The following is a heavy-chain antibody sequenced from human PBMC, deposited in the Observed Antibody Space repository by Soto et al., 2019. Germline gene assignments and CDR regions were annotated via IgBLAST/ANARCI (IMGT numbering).Heavy chain of an antibody. CDR3: TRGNAYVDY. CDR2: ISSSISYI. CDR1: GFTFSSYT. Sequence: ESGGGLVKPGGSLRRSCAASGFTFSSYTMTWVRQAPGKGLEWVSSISSSISYIYYADSVKGRFTISRDNSNNSQYLQMNSLRAEDTEVYYCTRGNAYVDYWGPITLVTGSS. J-gene: IGHJ4*02. V-gene: IGHV3-21*01.